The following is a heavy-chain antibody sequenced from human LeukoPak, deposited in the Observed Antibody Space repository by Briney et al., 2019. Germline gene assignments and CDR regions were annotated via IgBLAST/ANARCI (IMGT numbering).Heavy chain of an antibody. CDR3: AGERGEEYSSGWYKTNYFYN. D-gene: IGHD6-19*01. CDR2: GDYSGGT. V-gene: IGHV4-39*07. J-gene: IGHJ4*02. CDR1: GDSFTSVTDY. Sequence: SETLPLTCTVSGDSFTSVTDYWAWIRQPPGKGLEWIASGDYSGGTYYNPSLESRVAISADMSKNQISLKLTSVTGADTAVYYCAGERGEEYSSGWYKTNYFYNWGQGIRVTVSS.